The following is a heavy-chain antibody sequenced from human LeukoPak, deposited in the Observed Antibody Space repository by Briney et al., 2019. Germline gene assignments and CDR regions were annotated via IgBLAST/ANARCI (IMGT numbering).Heavy chain of an antibody. D-gene: IGHD1-1*01. CDR2: IYYSGST. CDR3: ARHVERSLKRFFDY. Sequence: SETLSLTCTVSGGSISSSSYYWGWIRQPPGKGLEWIGSIYYSGSTYYNPSLKSRVTISLDTSKNHFSLKLSSVTAADTAMYYCARHVERSLKRFFDYWGQGTLVTVSS. CDR1: GGSISSSSYY. V-gene: IGHV4-39*01. J-gene: IGHJ4*02.